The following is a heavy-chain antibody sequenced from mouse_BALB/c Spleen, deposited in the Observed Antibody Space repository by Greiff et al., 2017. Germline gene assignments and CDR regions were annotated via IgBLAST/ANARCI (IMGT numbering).Heavy chain of an antibody. V-gene: IGHV1S81*02. J-gene: IGHJ4*01. CDR2: INPSNGRT. CDR3: ARGGYYYAMDY. CDR1: GYTFTSSW. D-gene: IGHD2-2*01. Sequence: QVQLQQPGAELVKPGASVKLSCTASGYTFTSSWMHWVKQRPGQGLEWIGGINPSNGRTNYNEKFKSKATLTVDKSSSTSYMQLSSLTSEDSAVYYCARGGYYYAMDYWGQGTSVTVSS.